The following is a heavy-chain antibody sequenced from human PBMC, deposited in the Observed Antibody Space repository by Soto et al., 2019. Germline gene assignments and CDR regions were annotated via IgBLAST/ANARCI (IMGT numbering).Heavy chain of an antibody. CDR1: GFTFSSYD. Sequence: GGSLRLSCAASGFTFSSYDMHWVRQATGKGLEWVSAIGTAGDTYYPGSVKGRFTISRENAKNSLYLQMNSLRAEDTAVYYCASVAGAGTFVFDIGGKGTMVTV. CDR3: ASVAGAGTFVFDI. D-gene: IGHD6-19*01. CDR2: IGTAGDT. V-gene: IGHV3-13*01. J-gene: IGHJ3*02.